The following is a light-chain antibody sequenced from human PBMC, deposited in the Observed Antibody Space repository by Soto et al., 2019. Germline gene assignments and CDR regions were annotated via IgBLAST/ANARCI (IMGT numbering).Light chain of an antibody. CDR1: QDVRTS. J-gene: IGKJ3*01. Sequence: DIQMTQSPSSLSASVGARVSITCQASQDVRTSLSWFQQKPGRAPKLLIYGASNLETGVQSRFRGSGSGTDFTFTISSLQPEDIATYYCQHYDTLPPFTFGPGTKVDIK. V-gene: IGKV1-33*01. CDR3: QHYDTLPPFT. CDR2: GAS.